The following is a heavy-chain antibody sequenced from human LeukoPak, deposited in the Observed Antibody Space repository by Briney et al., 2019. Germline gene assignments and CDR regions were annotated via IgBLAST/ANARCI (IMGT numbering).Heavy chain of an antibody. CDR2: INPNSGGT. CDR1: GYTFTGYY. J-gene: IGHJ3*02. D-gene: IGHD1-26*01. V-gene: IGHV1-2*04. CDR3: ARTVVGATWEWAFDI. Sequence: ASVKVSCKASGYTFTGYYMHWVRQAPGQGLEWMGWINPNSGGTNYAQKFQGWVTMTRDTSISTAYMELSRLRSDDTAVYYCARTVVGATWEWAFDIWGQGTMVTVSS.